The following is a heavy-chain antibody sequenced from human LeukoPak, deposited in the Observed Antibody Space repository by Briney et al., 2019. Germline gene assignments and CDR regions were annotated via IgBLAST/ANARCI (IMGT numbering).Heavy chain of an antibody. V-gene: IGHV3-48*03. D-gene: IGHD6-6*01. J-gene: IGHJ4*02. CDR3: ARGGAARPDF. CDR1: GFTFSSYE. Sequence: HPGGCLRLSCAASGFTFSSYEMNWVRQAPGKGLEWVSYISSSGSTIYYADSVKGRFTISRDNTKNSLYLQMNSLRVEDTAVYYCARGGAARPDFWGQGTLVTVSS. CDR2: ISSSGSTI.